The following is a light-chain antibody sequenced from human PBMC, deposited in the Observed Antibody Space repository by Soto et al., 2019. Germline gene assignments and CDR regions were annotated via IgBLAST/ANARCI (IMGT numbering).Light chain of an antibody. CDR2: AAS. CDR3: LQIYRTPYT. Sequence: DIQMTQSPSSLSASVGDRVIITCRASQSISSYLNCYQHRPGKAPKLLISAASNLQSGVPSRFSGSGSGTDFTLTISSLQPEDFATYCCLQIYRTPYTFGQGTNLEIK. V-gene: IGKV1-39*01. J-gene: IGKJ2*01. CDR1: QSISSY.